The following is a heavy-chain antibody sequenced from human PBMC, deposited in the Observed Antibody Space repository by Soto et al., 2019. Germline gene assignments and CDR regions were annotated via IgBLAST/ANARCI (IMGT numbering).Heavy chain of an antibody. CDR2: IYYRGSA. Sequence: QVQLQESGPGLVKPSEPLSLTCTVSGGSINNYYWSWFRQPPGKGLEWIGSIYYRGSATSNPSLKSRLTISVDTAKNQFSLRLSSVTAADTATYYCVRANYFDFWGQGTLVTFSS. CDR1: GGSINNYY. J-gene: IGHJ4*02. CDR3: VRANYFDF. V-gene: IGHV4-59*01.